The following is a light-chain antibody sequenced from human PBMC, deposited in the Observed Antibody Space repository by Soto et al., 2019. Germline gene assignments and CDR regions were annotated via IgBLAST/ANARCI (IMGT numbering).Light chain of an antibody. CDR2: KAS. CDR1: QTISSW. Sequence: DIQMTQSPYTLSASVGDRVTITCRASQTISSWSAWYQQKPGKAPKLLIYKASSLESGVPSRFSGSGSGTEFTLTISSLQPDDFGTYYCQEYNSYWTFGQGTKVDI. J-gene: IGKJ1*01. CDR3: QEYNSYWT. V-gene: IGKV1-5*03.